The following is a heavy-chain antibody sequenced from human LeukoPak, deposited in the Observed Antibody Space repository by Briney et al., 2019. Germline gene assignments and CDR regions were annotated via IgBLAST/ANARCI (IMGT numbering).Heavy chain of an antibody. V-gene: IGHV4-39*01. Sequence: PSETLSLTRTVSGGSISISSYYWGWIRQPRGRGLEWIGSIYYSGSTYYNPSRKSRVTISVDTYKNQYSLKLSSVTAAETAVYYCASYSSGWTWFDYWGQGTLVTVSS. CDR1: GGSISISSYY. CDR2: IYYSGST. CDR3: ASYSSGWTWFDY. D-gene: IGHD6-19*01. J-gene: IGHJ4*01.